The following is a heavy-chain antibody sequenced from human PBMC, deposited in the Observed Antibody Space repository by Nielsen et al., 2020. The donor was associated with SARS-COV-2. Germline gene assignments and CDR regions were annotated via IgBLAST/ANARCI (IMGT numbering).Heavy chain of an antibody. Sequence: ASVKVSCKASGYTLTSYGISWVRQAPGQGLEWMGWISAYNGSTNYAQKFQGRVTMTRNTSISTAYMELSSLRSEDTAVYYCARGLLYTAMVTSYGMDVWGQGTTVTVSS. CDR1: GYTLTSYG. J-gene: IGHJ6*02. D-gene: IGHD5-18*01. CDR3: ARGLLYTAMVTSYGMDV. V-gene: IGHV1-18*01. CDR2: ISAYNGST.